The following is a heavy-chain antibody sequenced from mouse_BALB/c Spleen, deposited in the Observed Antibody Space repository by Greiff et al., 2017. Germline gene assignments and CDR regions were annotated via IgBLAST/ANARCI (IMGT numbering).Heavy chain of an antibody. V-gene: IGHV1S22*01. CDR3: TRWLPGAMAMDY. D-gene: IGHD1-1*02. Sequence: LKQPGSELVRPGASVKLSCKASGYTFTSYWMHWVKQRPGQGLEWIGNIYPGSGSTNYDEKFKSKATLTVDTSSSTAYMQLSSLTSEDSAVYYCTRWLPGAMAMDYWGQGTSVTVAA. J-gene: IGHJ4*01. CDR2: IYPGSGST. CDR1: GYTFTSYW.